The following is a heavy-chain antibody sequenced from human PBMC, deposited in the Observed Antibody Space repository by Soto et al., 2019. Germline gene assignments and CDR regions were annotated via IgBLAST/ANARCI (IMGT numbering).Heavy chain of an antibody. D-gene: IGHD3-10*01. J-gene: IGHJ4*02. Sequence: QLQLQESGPGLVKPSETLSLTCTVSGGSISSSSYYWGWIRQPPGKGLEWIGSIYYSGSTYYNPSLKSRVTISVDTSKNQFSLKLSSVTAADTAVYYCARSLLTMVRVLSFDYWGQGTLVTVSS. V-gene: IGHV4-39*01. CDR3: ARSLLTMVRVLSFDY. CDR2: IYYSGST. CDR1: GGSISSSSYY.